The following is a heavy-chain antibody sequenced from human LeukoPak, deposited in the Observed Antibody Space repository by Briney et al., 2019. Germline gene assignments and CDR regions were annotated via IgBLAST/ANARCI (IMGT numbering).Heavy chain of an antibody. CDR3: ARRSHYGSGSYYVDY. V-gene: IGHV3-7*01. CDR1: GFTFSPYW. CDR2: IKEDGSET. J-gene: IGHJ4*02. Sequence: GGSLRLSCVASGFTFSPYWMTWVRQAPGKGLEWVANIKEDGSETYYVDSVKGRFTISRDNAKNSLYLQMNSLRAEDTAVYYCARRSHYGSGSYYVDYWGQGTLVTVSS. D-gene: IGHD3-10*01.